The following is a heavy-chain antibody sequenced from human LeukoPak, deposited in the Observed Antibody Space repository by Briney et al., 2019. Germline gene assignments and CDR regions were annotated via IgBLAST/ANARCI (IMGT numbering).Heavy chain of an antibody. CDR2: ISYDGSNR. D-gene: IGHD1-14*01. V-gene: IGHV3-30*04. J-gene: IGHJ6*03. Sequence: GGSLRLSCAASRFTFSGYAMHWVRQAPGKGLEWVAVISYDGSNRYYADSVKGRFTTSRDNSESTLYLQMNSLRAEDTAVYYCARVRTPGYYYYMDVWGKGTTVTVSS. CDR3: ARVRTPGYYYYMDV. CDR1: RFTFSGYA.